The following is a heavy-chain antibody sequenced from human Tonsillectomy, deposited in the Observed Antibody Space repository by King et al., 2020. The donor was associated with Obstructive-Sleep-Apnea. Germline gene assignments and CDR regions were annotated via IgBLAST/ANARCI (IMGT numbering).Heavy chain of an antibody. CDR1: GFTFSSYS. CDR3: ARAGIVGADAFDI. V-gene: IGHV3-21*01. J-gene: IGHJ3*02. Sequence: VQLLESGGGLVKPGGSLRLSCAASGFTFSSYSMNWVRQAPGKGLEWVSSISSSSSYIYYADSVKGRFTISRDNAKNSLYLQMNSLRAEDTAVYYCARAGIVGADAFDIWGQGTMVTVSS. D-gene: IGHD1-26*01. CDR2: ISSSSSYI.